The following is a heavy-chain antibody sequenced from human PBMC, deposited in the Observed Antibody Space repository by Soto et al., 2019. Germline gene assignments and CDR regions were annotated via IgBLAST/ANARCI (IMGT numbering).Heavy chain of an antibody. CDR2: IIPIFGTA. Sequence: AASVKVSCKASGGTFSSYAISWVRQAPGQGLEWMGGIIPIFGTADSVKGRFTISRDNSKNTLYLQMNSLRAEDTAVYYCAKDHRGWSRGAIDYWGQGTLVTVSS. V-gene: IGHV1-69*05. CDR3: AKDHRGWSRGAIDY. J-gene: IGHJ4*02. D-gene: IGHD6-19*01. CDR1: GGTFSSYA.